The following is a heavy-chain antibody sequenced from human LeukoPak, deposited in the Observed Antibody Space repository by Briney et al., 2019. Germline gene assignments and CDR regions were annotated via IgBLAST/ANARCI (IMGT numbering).Heavy chain of an antibody. CDR1: GGSISTYY. V-gene: IGHV4-59*01. CDR2: IYYTGST. J-gene: IGHJ4*02. CDR3: ARGRGDSRGTSFDY. D-gene: IGHD3-22*01. Sequence: PSENLSLTCTVSGGSISTYYWSWIRRPPGKGLEWIGYIYYTGSTTYNPSLRSRVAISIDTSKNQFSLRLNSVTAADTAVYYCARGRGDSRGTSFDYWGQGTLVTVSS.